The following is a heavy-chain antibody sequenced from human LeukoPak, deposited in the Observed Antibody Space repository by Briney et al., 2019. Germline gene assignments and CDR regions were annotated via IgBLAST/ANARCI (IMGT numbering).Heavy chain of an antibody. CDR1: GFTFDDYA. CDR3: ARTKRDREVDY. Sequence: QPGGSLRLSCAASGFTFDDYAMHWVRQAPGKGLEWVSGISWNSGSIAYADSVKGRFTISRDNAKNSLYLQMNSLRAEDTAVYYCARTKRDREVDYWGQGTLVTVSS. J-gene: IGHJ4*02. CDR2: ISWNSGSI. V-gene: IGHV3-9*01.